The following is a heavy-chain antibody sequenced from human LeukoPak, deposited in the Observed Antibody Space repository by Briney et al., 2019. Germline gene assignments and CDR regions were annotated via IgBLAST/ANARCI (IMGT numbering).Heavy chain of an antibody. Sequence: GGSLRLSCAASGFTFSSYAMSWVRQAPGKGLEWVSAISGSGGSTYYADSVKGRFTISRDNSKNTLYLRMNSLRAEDTAVYYCAKGNYPIFGVVIIRGSFRPYYFDYWGQGTLVTVSS. J-gene: IGHJ4*02. CDR2: ISGSGGST. CDR1: GFTFSSYA. CDR3: AKGNYPIFGVVIIRGSFRPYYFDY. V-gene: IGHV3-23*01. D-gene: IGHD3-3*01.